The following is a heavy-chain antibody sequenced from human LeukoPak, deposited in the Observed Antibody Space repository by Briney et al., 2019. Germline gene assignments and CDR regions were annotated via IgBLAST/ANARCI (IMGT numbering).Heavy chain of an antibody. CDR1: GGSISSSSSY. J-gene: IGHJ4*02. CDR3: AVGIFGVVNGPDY. V-gene: IGHV4-39*01. CDR2: IYYSGST. Sequence: SETLSLTCTVSGGSISSSSSYWGWIRQPPGKGLEWIGSIYYSGSTYYNPSLKSRVTISVDTSKNQFSLKLSSVTAADTAVYYCAVGIFGVVNGPDYWGQGTLVTVSS. D-gene: IGHD3-3*01.